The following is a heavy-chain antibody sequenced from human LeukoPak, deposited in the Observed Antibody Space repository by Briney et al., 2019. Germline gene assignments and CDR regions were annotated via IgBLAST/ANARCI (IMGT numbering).Heavy chain of an antibody. V-gene: IGHV1-69*05. CDR1: GGTFSSYA. D-gene: IGHD3-3*01. J-gene: IGHJ4*02. Sequence: GASVKVSCKASGGTFSSYAISWVRQAPGQGLEWMGGIIPIFGTANYAQKFQGRVTITTDESTSTAYMELSSLRSEDTAVYYCARARDDFWSGYYKGAFDYWGQGTLVTVSP. CDR2: IIPIFGTA. CDR3: ARARDDFWSGYYKGAFDY.